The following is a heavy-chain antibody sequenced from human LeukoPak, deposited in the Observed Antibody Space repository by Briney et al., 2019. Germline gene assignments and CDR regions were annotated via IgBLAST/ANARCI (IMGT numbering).Heavy chain of an antibody. J-gene: IGHJ3*02. V-gene: IGHV3-21*01. D-gene: IGHD1-1*01. CDR3: ARDHDDAFDI. Sequence: GGSLRLSCAASGFTFSSYSMNWARQAPGKGLEWVSSISSSSSYIYYADSVKGRFTISRDNAKNSLYLQMNSLRAEDTAVYYCARDHDDAFDIWGQGTMVTVSS. CDR1: GFTFSSYS. CDR2: ISSSSSYI.